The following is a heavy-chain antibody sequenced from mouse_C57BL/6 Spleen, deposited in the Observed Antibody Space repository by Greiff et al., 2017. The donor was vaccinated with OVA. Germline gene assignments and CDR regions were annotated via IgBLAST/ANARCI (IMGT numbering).Heavy chain of an antibody. CDR2: IDPSDSYT. CDR1: GYTFTSYW. J-gene: IGHJ2*01. Sequence: QVQLQQPGAELVMPGALVKLSCKASGYTFTSYWMHWVKQRPGQGLEWIGEIDPSDSYTNYNQKFKGKSTLTVDKSSSTAYMQLSSLTSEDSAVYYCARGVRDFDYWGQGTTLTVSS. V-gene: IGHV1-69*01. D-gene: IGHD2-13*01. CDR3: ARGVRDFDY.